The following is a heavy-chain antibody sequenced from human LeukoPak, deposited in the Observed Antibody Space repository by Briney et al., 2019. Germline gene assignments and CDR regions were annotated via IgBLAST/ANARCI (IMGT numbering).Heavy chain of an antibody. CDR3: AKFFDD. Sequence: GGSLRLSCAASGLIFSDYTMNWFRKAPGKGLEWVSSISNSSSYIYYADSVRGRFTISRDDAKNSLYLQMNSLTAEDTAVYYCAKFFDDWGQGTLVTVSS. J-gene: IGHJ4*02. V-gene: IGHV3-21*01. CDR2: ISNSSSYI. CDR1: GLIFSDYT.